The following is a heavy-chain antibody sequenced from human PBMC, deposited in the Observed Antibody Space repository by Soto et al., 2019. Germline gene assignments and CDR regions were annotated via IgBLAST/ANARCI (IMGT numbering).Heavy chain of an antibody. CDR1: GGSISSGGYY. D-gene: IGHD3-10*01. CDR2: IYYSGST. V-gene: IGHV4-31*03. J-gene: IGHJ6*03. CDR3: ARGGSGSYPISRYYYYYYMDV. Sequence: SETLSLTCTVSGGSISSGGYYWSWIRQHPGKGLEWIGYIYYSGSTYYNPSLKSRVTISVDTSKNQFSLKLSSVTAADTAVYYCARGGSGSYPISRYYYYYYMDVWGKGTTVTVSS.